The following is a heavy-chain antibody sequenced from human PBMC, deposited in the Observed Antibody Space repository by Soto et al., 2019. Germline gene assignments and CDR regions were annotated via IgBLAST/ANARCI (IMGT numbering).Heavy chain of an antibody. J-gene: IGHJ5*02. Sequence: QITLKESGPTLVKPTQTLTLTCTFSGFSLSTSGVGVGWIRQPPGKALEWLALIYWNDDKRYSPSLKSRLTITKDTSKNQVVLTMTNMDPVDTATYYCAHLYCSGGSCYLGSWFDPWGQGTLVTVSS. CDR2: IYWNDDK. CDR3: AHLYCSGGSCYLGSWFDP. D-gene: IGHD2-15*01. CDR1: GFSLSTSGVG. V-gene: IGHV2-5*01.